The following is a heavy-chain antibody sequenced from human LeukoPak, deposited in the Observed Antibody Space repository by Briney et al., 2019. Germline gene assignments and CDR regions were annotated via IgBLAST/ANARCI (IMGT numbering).Heavy chain of an antibody. V-gene: IGHV1-3*01. J-gene: IGHJ4*02. CDR1: GYTFTSYA. CDR3: ARDDSSSWYFDY. CDR2: INAGNGNT. Sequence: ASVKVSCKASGYTFTSYAMHWVRQAPGQRLEWMGWINAGNGNTKYSQKFRGRVTITRDTSASTAYMELSSLRSEDTAVYYCARDDSSSWYFDYWGQGTLVTVSS. D-gene: IGHD6-13*01.